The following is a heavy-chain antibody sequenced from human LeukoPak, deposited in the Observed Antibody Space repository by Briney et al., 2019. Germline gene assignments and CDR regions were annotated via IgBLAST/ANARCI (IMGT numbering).Heavy chain of an antibody. CDR3: ARGVVVETIGVGVGGFDY. D-gene: IGHD3-9*01. CDR1: GGTSSSYA. CDR2: IIPILGTA. Sequence: SVKVSCKASGGTSSSYAISWVRQAPGQGLEWMGGIIPILGTANYAQKFQGRVTITADESTSTAYMKLSSLRSEDTAVYYCARGVVVETIGVGVGGFDYWGQGTLVTVSS. V-gene: IGHV1-69*13. J-gene: IGHJ4*02.